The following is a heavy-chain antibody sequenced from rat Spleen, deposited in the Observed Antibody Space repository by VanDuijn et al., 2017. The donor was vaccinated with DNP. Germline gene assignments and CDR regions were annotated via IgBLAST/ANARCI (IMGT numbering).Heavy chain of an antibody. CDR3: ARHGPGYNYFDY. V-gene: IGHV5-22*01. CDR1: GFTFSDYG. CDR2: ISASGGST. D-gene: IGHD1-4*01. Sequence: EVQLVESGGGLVQPGRSMKLSCAASGFTFSDYGMAWVLQAPKKGLEWVASISASGGSTSYRDSVKGRFTISRDNAKSTLYLQMNSLRSEDMATYYCARHGPGYNYFDYWGQGVMVTVSS. J-gene: IGHJ2*01.